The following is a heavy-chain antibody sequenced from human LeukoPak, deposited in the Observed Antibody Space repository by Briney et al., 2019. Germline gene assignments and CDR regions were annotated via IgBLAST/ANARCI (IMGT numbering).Heavy chain of an antibody. D-gene: IGHD1-26*01. CDR3: AEEGSRLMHFDY. CDR2: IRSKAYGGTT. J-gene: IGHJ4*02. CDR1: GFTFGDYA. V-gene: IGHV3-49*03. Sequence: HPGGSLRLSCTASGFTFGDYAMSWFRQAPGKGLEWVGFIRSKAYGGTTEYAASVKGRFTISRDDSKSIAYLQMNSLKTEDTAVYYCAEEGSRLMHFDYWGQGTLVTVSS.